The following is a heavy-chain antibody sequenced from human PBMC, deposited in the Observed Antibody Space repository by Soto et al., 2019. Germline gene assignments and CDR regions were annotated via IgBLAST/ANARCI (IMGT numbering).Heavy chain of an antibody. J-gene: IGHJ4*03. V-gene: IGHV1-69*13. D-gene: IGHD5-18*01. CDR2: IIPIFGTA. Sequence: GASVKVSCKASGGTFSSYAISWVRQAPGQGLEWMGGIIPIFGTANYAQKFQGRVTITADESTSTAYMELSSLRSEDTAVYYCARIREGTAMAPFDYWVPETLLVTVSS. CDR3: ARIREGTAMAPFDY. CDR1: GGTFSSYA.